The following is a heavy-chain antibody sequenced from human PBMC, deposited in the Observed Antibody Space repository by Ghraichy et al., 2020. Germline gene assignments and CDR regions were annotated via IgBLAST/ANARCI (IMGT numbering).Heavy chain of an antibody. J-gene: IGHJ5*02. D-gene: IGHD3-22*01. V-gene: IGHV4-34*01. CDR2: INHSGST. Sequence: SETLSLTCAVYGGSFSGYYWSWIRQPPGKGLEWIGEINHSGSTNYNPSLKSRVTISVDTSKNQFSLKLSSVTAADTAVYYCARGKRYYDSSGYYFSKANWFDPWGQVTLVTVSS. CDR1: GGSFSGYY. CDR3: ARGKRYYDSSGYYFSKANWFDP.